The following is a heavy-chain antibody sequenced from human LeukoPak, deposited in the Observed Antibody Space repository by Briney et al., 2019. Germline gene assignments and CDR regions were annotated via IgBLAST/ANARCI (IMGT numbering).Heavy chain of an antibody. CDR3: ARDRGWFDP. CDR1: GGSISSYY. Sequence: SETLSLTCTVSGGSISSYYWSWIRQPPGKGLEWIGYIYYSGSTNYNPSLKSRVTISVDTSKNQFSLKLSSVTAADTAVYYCARDRGWFDPWGQGTLVTVSS. CDR2: IYYSGST. V-gene: IGHV4-59*01. J-gene: IGHJ5*02.